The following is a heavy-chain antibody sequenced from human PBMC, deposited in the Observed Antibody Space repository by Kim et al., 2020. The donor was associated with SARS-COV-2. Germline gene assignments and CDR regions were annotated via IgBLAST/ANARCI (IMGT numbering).Heavy chain of an antibody. V-gene: IGHV1-46*01. D-gene: IGHD3-22*01. J-gene: IGHJ4*02. CDR2: INPSGGST. CDR1: GYTFTSYY. CDR3: ARDPVNTSGYFFDY. Sequence: ASVKVSCKASGYTFTSYYLHWVRQAPGQGLEWMGVINPSGGSTSYAQKLQGRVSMTRDTSTSTLYMELSSLRSEDTAIYYCARDPVNTSGYFFDYWGQGTLVTVSS.